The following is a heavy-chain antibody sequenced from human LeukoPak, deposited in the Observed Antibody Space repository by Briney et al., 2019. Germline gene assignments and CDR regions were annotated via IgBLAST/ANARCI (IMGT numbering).Heavy chain of an antibody. CDR3: AKDSRITTVRGASFDY. CDR2: ISGSGGST. V-gene: IGHV3-23*01. J-gene: IGHJ4*02. D-gene: IGHD3-10*01. CDR1: GFTFSSYA. Sequence: PGGSLRLSCAASGFTFSSYAMSWVRQAPGKGLEWVSAISGSGGSTYYADSVKGRFTISRDNSKNTLYLQMNSLRAEDTAVYYCAKDSRITTVRGASFDYWGQGTLVTVSS.